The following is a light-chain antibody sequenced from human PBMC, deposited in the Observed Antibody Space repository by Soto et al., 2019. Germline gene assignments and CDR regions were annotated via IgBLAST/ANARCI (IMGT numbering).Light chain of an antibody. CDR3: ETWDSNIHWV. CDR1: SGHSSYI. V-gene: IGLV4-60*02. J-gene: IGLJ3*02. CDR2: LEGSGSY. Sequence: QSVLTQSSSASASLGSSVKLTCTLSSGHSSYIIAWHQQQPGKAPRYLMKLEGSGSYNKGSGVPDRFSGSSSGADRYLTISILQFEDEADYYCETWDSNIHWVFGGGTKVTVL.